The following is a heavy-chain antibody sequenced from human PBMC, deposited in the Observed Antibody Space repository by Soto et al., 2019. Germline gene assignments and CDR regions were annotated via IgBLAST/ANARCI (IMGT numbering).Heavy chain of an antibody. CDR3: AKGAVAGTPTSYYYYGMDV. Sequence: QVQLLQSGAEVKKPGSSVRVSCEASVGTFRTYAISWVRQAPGQGFEWMGEIIPIFGKVNYAQKFQGRVTITADESTTTVYMDLRSPTSEDTAVYYCAKGAVAGTPTSYYYYGMDVWGQGTTVTVS. J-gene: IGHJ6*02. D-gene: IGHD6-19*01. V-gene: IGHV1-69*12. CDR2: IIPIFGKV. CDR1: VGTFRTYA.